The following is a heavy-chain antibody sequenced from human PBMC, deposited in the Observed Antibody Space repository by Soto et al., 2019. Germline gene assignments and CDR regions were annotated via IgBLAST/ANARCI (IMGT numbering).Heavy chain of an antibody. J-gene: IGHJ6*03. CDR1: GFNFADYA. D-gene: IGHD3-10*01. Sequence: GGSLRLSCAVSGFNFADYAMHWVRQAPGKGLEWVSGITWDSSIMAYADSVKGRFTISKDNAKKSLYLQMNSLRGEDTALYYCAKDASGFYYYIDVWGKGTTVTVSS. CDR2: ITWDSSIM. V-gene: IGHV3-9*01. CDR3: AKDASGFYYYIDV.